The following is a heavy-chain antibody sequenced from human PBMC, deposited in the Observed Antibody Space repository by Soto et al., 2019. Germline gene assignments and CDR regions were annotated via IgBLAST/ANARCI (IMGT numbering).Heavy chain of an antibody. J-gene: IGHJ4*02. Sequence: PSETLSLTCIVSGASVSSNSYYWTWIRQPPGKGPEWIGYTDYSGSTKYNPSLKSRVTISVDTSKDQFSLKVSSVTAADTAMYYCARADRQYCSVSTCYIFDYWGQGTQVTVSS. CDR3: ARADRQYCSVSTCYIFDY. CDR2: TDYSGST. D-gene: IGHD2-2*02. V-gene: IGHV4-61*01. CDR1: GASVSSNSYY.